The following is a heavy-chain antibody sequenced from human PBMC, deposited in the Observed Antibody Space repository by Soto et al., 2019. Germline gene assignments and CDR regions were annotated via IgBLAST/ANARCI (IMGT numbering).Heavy chain of an antibody. J-gene: IGHJ5*02. Sequence: SETLSLPCTVSGGSIRSDGYYWSWIRQHPGKGLEWIGYIYYSGSTYYNPSLKSRVSISADTSNNQFSLKLTSVTAADTAVYYCAGGSSKSWFDPWGQGTLVTVSS. CDR2: IYYSGST. V-gene: IGHV4-31*03. CDR3: AGGSSKSWFDP. D-gene: IGHD6-6*01. CDR1: GGSIRSDGYY.